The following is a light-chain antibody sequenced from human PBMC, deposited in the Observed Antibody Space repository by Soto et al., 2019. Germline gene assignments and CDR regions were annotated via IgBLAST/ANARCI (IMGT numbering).Light chain of an antibody. CDR3: YSYTSSSTYV. CDR2: DVS. J-gene: IGLJ1*01. V-gene: IGLV2-14*01. CDR1: SSDVGAYNY. Sequence: QCVLTKPASVYGSPGEWVTISCTGTSSDVGAYNYVSWYQQHPAKVPKLMIYDVSNRPSGVSDRFSGSKSGNTASLTISGLQAEDEADYYCYSYTSSSTYVFGTGTKVTVL.